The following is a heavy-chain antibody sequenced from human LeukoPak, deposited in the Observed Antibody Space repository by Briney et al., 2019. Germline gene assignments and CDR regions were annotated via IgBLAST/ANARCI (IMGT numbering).Heavy chain of an antibody. CDR3: AKDVVVIAAAGNWLDS. V-gene: IGHV3-30*18. Sequence: GGSLRLSCAASGFSFSNYAMHWVRQAPGKGLEWVAVISYDGSRKYYVDSVKGRFTTSRDNSKNTLYLQMNSLRAEDTAVYYCAKDVVVIAAAGNWLDSWGQGTLVTVSS. CDR2: ISYDGSRK. J-gene: IGHJ5*01. D-gene: IGHD2-2*01. CDR1: GFSFSNYA.